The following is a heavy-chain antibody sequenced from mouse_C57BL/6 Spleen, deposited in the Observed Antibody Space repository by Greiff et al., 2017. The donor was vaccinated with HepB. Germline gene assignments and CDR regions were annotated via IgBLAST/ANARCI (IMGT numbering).Heavy chain of an antibody. V-gene: IGHV1-19*01. CDR2: INPYNGGT. D-gene: IGHD2-3*01. CDR3: ANPIYDGYYAMDY. Sequence: EVQLQESGPVLVKPGASVKMSCKASGYTFTDYYMNWVKQSHGKSLEWIGVINPYNGGTSYNQKFKGKATLTDDKSSSTAYMELNSLTSEDSAVYYCANPIYDGYYAMDYWGQGTSVTVSS. J-gene: IGHJ4*01. CDR1: GYTFTDYY.